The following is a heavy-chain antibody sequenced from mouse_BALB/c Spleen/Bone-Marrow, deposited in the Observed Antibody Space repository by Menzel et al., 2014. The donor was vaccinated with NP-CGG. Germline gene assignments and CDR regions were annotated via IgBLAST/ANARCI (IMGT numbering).Heavy chain of an antibody. J-gene: IGHJ4*01. V-gene: IGHV14-3*02. Sequence: EVQLQQSGAELVKPGASVKLSCAASGFNIKDTYMHWVKQRPEQGLEWIGRIDPANGNTKYDPKFQGKATITADTSSNTAYLQLSSLTSEDTAVYYCARWEYYAMDYWGQGTSVTVSS. D-gene: IGHD4-1*01. CDR2: IDPANGNT. CDR1: GFNIKDTY. CDR3: ARWEYYAMDY.